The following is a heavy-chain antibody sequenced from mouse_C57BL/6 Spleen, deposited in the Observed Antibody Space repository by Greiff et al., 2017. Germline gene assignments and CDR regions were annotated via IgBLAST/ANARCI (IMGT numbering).Heavy chain of an antibody. D-gene: IGHD4-1*01. J-gene: IGHJ2*01. CDR2: INPGSGGT. Sequence: QVQLQQSGAELVRPGTSVKVSCKASGYAFTNYLIEWVKQRPGQGLEWIGVINPGSGGTNYNEKFKGKATLTADKSSSTAYMQLSSLTSEDSAVYFCARGAGTGGYYFDYWGQGTTLTVSS. CDR3: ARGAGTGGYYFDY. V-gene: IGHV1-54*01. CDR1: GYAFTNYL.